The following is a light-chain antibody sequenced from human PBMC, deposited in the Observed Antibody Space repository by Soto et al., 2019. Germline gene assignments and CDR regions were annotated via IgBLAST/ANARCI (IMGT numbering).Light chain of an antibody. CDR2: GAS. V-gene: IGKV3-15*01. J-gene: IGKJ4*01. CDR3: EYYGSSIT. Sequence: EIVMTQSPATLSVSPGERATLSCRASQSVSSNLAWYHQKPGQAPRLLIYGASTRATGIPDRFSGSGSGTDFTLTFSRLEPEDFAVYYCEYYGSSITFGGGTKVDIK. CDR1: QSVSSN.